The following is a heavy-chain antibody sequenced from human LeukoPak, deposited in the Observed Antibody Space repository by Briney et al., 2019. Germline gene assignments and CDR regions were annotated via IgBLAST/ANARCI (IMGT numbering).Heavy chain of an antibody. CDR2: IIPIFGTA. CDR3: ASPRGIYYYYYYYMDV. CDR1: GGTFSSYA. D-gene: IGHD2-15*01. Sequence: SVKVSCKASGGTFSSYAISWVRQVPGQGLEWMGGIIPIFGTANYAQKFQGRVTITADESTSTAYMELSSLRSEDTDVYYCASPRGIYYYYYYYMDVWGKGTTVTVSS. V-gene: IGHV1-69*13. J-gene: IGHJ6*03.